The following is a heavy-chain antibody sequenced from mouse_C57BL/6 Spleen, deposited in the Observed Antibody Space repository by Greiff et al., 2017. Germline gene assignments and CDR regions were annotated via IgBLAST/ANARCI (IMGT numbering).Heavy chain of an antibody. CDR3: AKTSTVGYAMDY. V-gene: IGHV2-5-1*01. Sequence: VHLVESGPSLVQPSQSLSITCTVSGFSLTSYGVHWVRQSPGKGLEWLGVIWRGGSTDSNAAFMSRLSITKDKSKSQVFVKMNSLQADDTAIYYCAKTSTVGYAMDYWGQGTSVTVSS. J-gene: IGHJ4*01. CDR2: IWRGGST. D-gene: IGHD1-1*01. CDR1: GFSLTSYG.